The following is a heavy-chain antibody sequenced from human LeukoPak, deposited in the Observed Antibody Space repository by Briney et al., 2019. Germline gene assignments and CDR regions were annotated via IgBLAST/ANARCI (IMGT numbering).Heavy chain of an antibody. Sequence: PGGSLRLSCAASGFTFSSYSMNWVRQAPGKGLEWVSSISSSSSYIYYADSVKGRFTISRDNAKNSLYLQMNSLRAEDTAVYYCARDTETYYYDSSGYSHFDYWGQGTLVTVS. V-gene: IGHV3-21*01. CDR2: ISSSSSYI. CDR1: GFTFSSYS. D-gene: IGHD3-22*01. CDR3: ARDTETYYYDSSGYSHFDY. J-gene: IGHJ4*02.